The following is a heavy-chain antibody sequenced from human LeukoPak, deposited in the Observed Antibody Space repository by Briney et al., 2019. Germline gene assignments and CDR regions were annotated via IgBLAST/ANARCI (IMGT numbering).Heavy chain of an antibody. CDR1: GFTFSSSW. D-gene: IGHD2-8*01. CDR3: ARGPTNGQAFDY. Sequence: GGSLRLSCAASGFTFSSSWMTWVRQAPGKGLEWVASIREDGSEKTSADSVKGRFTISRDNAKNSLYLQMDSLRAEDTAVYYCARGPTNGQAFDYWGQGTLVTVSS. V-gene: IGHV3-7*01. J-gene: IGHJ4*02. CDR2: IREDGSEK.